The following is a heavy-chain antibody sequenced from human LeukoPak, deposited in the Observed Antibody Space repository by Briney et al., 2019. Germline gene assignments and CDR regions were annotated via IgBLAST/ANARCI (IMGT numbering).Heavy chain of an antibody. CDR3: ARGWSGPYYFDY. V-gene: IGHV1-2*02. CDR2: INPYTGGT. D-gene: IGHD3-3*01. J-gene: IGHJ4*02. CDR1: GYTFTDYY. Sequence: ASVKVSCKASGYTFTDYYMHWVRQAPGQGLEWMAWINPYTGGTNYAQRFQGRATMTRDTSISTAYMELNSLRSDDTAAYYCARGWSGPYYFDYWGQGTLVTVSS.